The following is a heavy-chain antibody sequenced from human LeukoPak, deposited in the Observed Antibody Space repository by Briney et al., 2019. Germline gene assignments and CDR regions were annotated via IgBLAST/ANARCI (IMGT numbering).Heavy chain of an antibody. CDR1: GGSISSYY. V-gene: IGHV4-59*08. CDR2: IYYSAST. D-gene: IGHD5-24*01. Sequence: SETLSLTCTVSGGSISSYYWSWIRQPPGKGLEWIGYIYYSASTNYNPSLKSRVTISVDTSKNQISLKLSSVTAADTAVYYCARQGWLQFIDYWGQGTLVTVSS. CDR3: ARQGWLQFIDY. J-gene: IGHJ4*02.